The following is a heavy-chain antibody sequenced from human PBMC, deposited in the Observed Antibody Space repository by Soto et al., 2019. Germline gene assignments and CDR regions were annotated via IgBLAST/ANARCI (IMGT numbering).Heavy chain of an antibody. CDR1: GGSISSSGYS. J-gene: IGHJ4*02. Sequence: SETLSLTCTVSGGSISSSGYSWSWIRQPPGKGLEWIGYIYHSGSTYYNPSLKSRVTISVDRSKNQFSLKLSSVTAADTAVYYCARTLYGDNVGYWGQGTLVTVSS. D-gene: IGHD4-17*01. CDR3: ARTLYGDNVGY. CDR2: IYHSGST. V-gene: IGHV4-30-2*01.